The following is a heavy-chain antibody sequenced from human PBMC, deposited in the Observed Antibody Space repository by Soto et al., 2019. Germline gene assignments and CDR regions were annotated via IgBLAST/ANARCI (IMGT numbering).Heavy chain of an antibody. J-gene: IGHJ6*02. Sequence: SETLSLTCTVSGGSISSSSYYWGWIRQPPGKGLEWIGSIYYSGSTYYNPSLKSRVTISVDTSKNQFSLKLSSVTPEDTAVYYCARDRWALRYFDWFYYGMDVWGQGTTVTGSS. CDR3: ARDRWALRYFDWFYYGMDV. CDR2: IYYSGST. V-gene: IGHV4-39*02. CDR1: GGSISSSSYY. D-gene: IGHD3-9*01.